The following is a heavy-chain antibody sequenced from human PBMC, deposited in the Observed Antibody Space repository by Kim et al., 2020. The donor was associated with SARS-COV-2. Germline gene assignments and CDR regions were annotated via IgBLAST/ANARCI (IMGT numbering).Heavy chain of an antibody. V-gene: IGHV4-59*08. CDR3: ARHSTPGSPYYYYYMDV. CDR1: GGSISSYY. CDR2: IYYSGST. J-gene: IGHJ6*03. Sequence: SETLSLTCTVSGGSISSYYWSWIRQPPGKGLEWIGYIYYSGSTNYNPSLKSRVTISVDTSKNQFSLKLSSVTAADTAVYYCARHSTPGSPYYYYYMDVWGKGTTVTVSS. D-gene: IGHD2-15*01.